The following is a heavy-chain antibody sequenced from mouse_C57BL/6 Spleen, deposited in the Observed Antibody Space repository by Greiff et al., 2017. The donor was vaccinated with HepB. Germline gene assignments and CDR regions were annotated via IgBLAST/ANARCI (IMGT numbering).Heavy chain of an antibody. Sequence: EVQLQQSGPGLVKPSQSLSLTCSVTGYSITSGYYWNWIRQFPGNKLEWMGYISYDGSNNYNPSLKNRISITRDTSKNQFFLKLNSVTTEDTATYYCAREDYSNSDYWGQGTTLTVSS. V-gene: IGHV3-6*01. CDR2: ISYDGSN. J-gene: IGHJ2*01. CDR3: AREDYSNSDY. D-gene: IGHD2-5*01. CDR1: GYSITSGYY.